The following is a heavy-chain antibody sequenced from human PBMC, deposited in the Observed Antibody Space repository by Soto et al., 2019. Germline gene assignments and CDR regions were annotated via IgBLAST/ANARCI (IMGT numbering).Heavy chain of an antibody. CDR3: ARDLGLLKSMFDY. CDR1: GFSFNSFN. J-gene: IGHJ4*02. V-gene: IGHV3-21*01. CDR2: ISVSGDNI. Sequence: GSLRLSCLASGFSFNSFNMNWIRRAPGRGLEWVASISVSGDNIYYGDSMQGRFTISRDNSKRSVFLDLNSLRVEDTAVYYCARDLGLLKSMFDYWGQGTLVTVSS. D-gene: IGHD2-8*01.